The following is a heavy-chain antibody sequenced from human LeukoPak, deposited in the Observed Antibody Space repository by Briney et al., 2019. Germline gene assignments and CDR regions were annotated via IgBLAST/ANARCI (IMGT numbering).Heavy chain of an antibody. D-gene: IGHD3-10*01. J-gene: IGHJ3*02. CDR2: ISSSSSYI. V-gene: IGHV3-21*01. CDR3: ARTLLLWFGELLSPGMAFDI. Sequence: GGSLRLSCAASGFTLSSYSMNWVRQAPGKGLEWVSSISSSSSYIYYADSVKGRFTISGDNAKNSLYLQMNSLRAEDTAVYYCARTLLLWFGELLSPGMAFDIWGQGTMVTVSS. CDR1: GFTLSSYS.